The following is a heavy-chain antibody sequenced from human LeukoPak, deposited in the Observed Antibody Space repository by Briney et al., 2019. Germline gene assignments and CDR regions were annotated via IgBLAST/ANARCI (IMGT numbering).Heavy chain of an antibody. D-gene: IGHD4-17*01. J-gene: IGHJ4*02. CDR1: GGSFSGYY. Sequence: SETLSLTCAVYGGSFSGYYWSWIRQPPGKGLEWIGEINHRGSTNYNPSLKSRVTISVDTSKNQFSLKLSSVTAADTAVYYCARVGDYGDYVPDYWGQGTLVTVSS. V-gene: IGHV4-34*01. CDR3: ARVGDYGDYVPDY. CDR2: INHRGST.